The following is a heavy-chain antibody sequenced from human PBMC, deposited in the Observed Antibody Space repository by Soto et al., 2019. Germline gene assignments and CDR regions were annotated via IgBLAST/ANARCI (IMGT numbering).Heavy chain of an antibody. J-gene: IGHJ4*01. CDR1: GFTFSSYG. V-gene: IGHV3-30*18. CDR3: AKDGNILWFGESPLYYFDY. D-gene: IGHD3-10*01. CDR2: ISYDGSNK. Sequence: GGSLRLSCAASGFTFSSYGMHGVRQAPGKGLEWVAVISYDGSNKYYADSVKGRFTISRDNSKNTLYLQMNSLRAEDTAVYYCAKDGNILWFGESPLYYFDYWGHGT.